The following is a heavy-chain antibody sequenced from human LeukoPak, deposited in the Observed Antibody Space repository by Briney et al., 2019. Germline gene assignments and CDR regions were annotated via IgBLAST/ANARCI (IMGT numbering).Heavy chain of an antibody. CDR3: ARRPRSFWSGYYDY. CDR1: GGSISSSSYY. Sequence: LETLSLTCTVSGGSISSSSYYWGWIRQPPGKGLEWIGSIYYSGSTYYNPSLKSRVTISVDTSKNQFSLKLSSVTAADTAVYYCARRPRSFWSGYYDYWGQGTLVTVSS. V-gene: IGHV4-39*07. J-gene: IGHJ4*02. CDR2: IYYSGST. D-gene: IGHD3-3*01.